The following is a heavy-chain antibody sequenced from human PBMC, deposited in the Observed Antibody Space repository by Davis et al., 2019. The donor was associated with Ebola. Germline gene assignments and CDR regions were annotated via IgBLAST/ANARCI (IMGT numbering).Heavy chain of an antibody. J-gene: IGHJ5*02. D-gene: IGHD6-25*01. Sequence: PSETLSLTCAVSGGSISSGGYSWSWIRQPPGKGLEWIGYIYHSGSTYYNPSLKSRVTISVDRSKNQFSLKLSSVTAADTAVYYCAVSDPSAANWFDPWGQGTLVNVSS. CDR3: AVSDPSAANWFDP. CDR2: IYHSGST. CDR1: GGSISSGGYS. V-gene: IGHV4-30-2*01.